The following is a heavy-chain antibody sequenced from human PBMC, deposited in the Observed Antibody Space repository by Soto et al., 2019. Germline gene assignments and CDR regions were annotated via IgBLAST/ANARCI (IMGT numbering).Heavy chain of an antibody. V-gene: IGHV1-69*02. CDR1: GGTFSNHI. Sequence: QVQLVQSGAEVKKPGSSVKVSCKASGGTFSNHIITWVRQAPGQGPEWMGRIIPMLDITNYAQKFQGRVTITADKSTTTAYXXXXXLRPXXXAMXXXXXXXPXGSAFSGHDDIDSWGQGTLVTVSS. J-gene: IGHJ4*02. D-gene: IGHD5-12*01. CDR2: IIPMLDIT. CDR3: XXXXPXGSAFSGHDDIDS.